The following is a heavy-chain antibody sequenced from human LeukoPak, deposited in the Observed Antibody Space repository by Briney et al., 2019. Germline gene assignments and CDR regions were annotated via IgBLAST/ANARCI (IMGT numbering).Heavy chain of an antibody. CDR3: ARDRAAAGTGYYFDY. CDR2: ISYDGSNK. J-gene: IGHJ4*02. V-gene: IGHV3-30-3*01. D-gene: IGHD6-13*01. CDR1: GFTFSSYA. Sequence: GGSLRLSCAASGFTFSSYAMHWVRQAPGKGLEWVAVISYDGSNKYYADSVKGRFTISRDNSKNTLYLQMNSLRAEDTAVYYCARDRAAAGTGYYFDYWGQGTLVTVSS.